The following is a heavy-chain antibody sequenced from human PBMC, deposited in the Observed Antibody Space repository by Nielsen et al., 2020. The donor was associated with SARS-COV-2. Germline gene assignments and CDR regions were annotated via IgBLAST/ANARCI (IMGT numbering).Heavy chain of an antibody. V-gene: IGHV5-51*01. J-gene: IGHJ4*02. CDR3: ARQGEYCSGDNCYTDY. D-gene: IGHD2-15*01. Sequence: VRQRPGKGLVSVGIIYPGDSDTRYTPSFQGQVTISADKSITTAYLQWSSLKASDTAIYYCARQGEYCSGDNCYTDYWGQGTLVTVSS. CDR2: IYPGDSDT.